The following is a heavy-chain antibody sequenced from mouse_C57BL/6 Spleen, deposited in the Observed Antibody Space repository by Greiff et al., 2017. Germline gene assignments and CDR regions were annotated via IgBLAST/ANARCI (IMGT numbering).Heavy chain of an antibody. J-gene: IGHJ1*03. Sequence: VQLQQPGAELVKPGASVKLSCKASGYTFTSYWMHWVKQRPGRGLEWIGRIDPNSGGTKYNEKFKSKATLTVDKPSSTAYMQRSSLTSDDSAVYYCARRDYDWYFDVWGTGTTVTVSS. V-gene: IGHV1-72*01. D-gene: IGHD2-4*01. CDR3: ARRDYDWYFDV. CDR1: GYTFTSYW. CDR2: IDPNSGGT.